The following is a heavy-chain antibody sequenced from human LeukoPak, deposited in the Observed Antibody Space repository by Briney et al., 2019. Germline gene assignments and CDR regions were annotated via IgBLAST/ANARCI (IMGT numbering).Heavy chain of an antibody. D-gene: IGHD2-2*01. V-gene: IGHV3-7*01. CDR3: ARVLPVASRDY. Sequence: PGGSLGLSCAASGFTFSTYWMTWVRQAPGKGLEWVANIKQDGSDKFYVDSVKGRFTISRDNAKNSMYLQMSSLRAEDTAIYYCARVLPVASRDYWGQGTLVTVSS. J-gene: IGHJ4*02. CDR2: IKQDGSDK. CDR1: GFTFSTYW.